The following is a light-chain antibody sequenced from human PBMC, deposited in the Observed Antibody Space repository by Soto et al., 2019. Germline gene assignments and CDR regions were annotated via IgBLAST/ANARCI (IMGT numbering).Light chain of an antibody. CDR2: KAS. CDR3: QQYNSYSPWA. V-gene: IGKV1-5*03. J-gene: IGKJ1*01. CDR1: QSISSW. Sequence: DIQMTQSPSTLSASVGDRVTITCRASQSISSWLAWYQQKPGKAPKLLIYKASSLESGVPLRFSGSRSGTEFTLTISSLQPDDYATYYCQQYNSYSPWAFGQGTKVEIK.